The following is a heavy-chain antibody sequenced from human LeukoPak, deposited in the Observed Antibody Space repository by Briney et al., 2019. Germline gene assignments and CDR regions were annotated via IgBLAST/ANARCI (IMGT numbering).Heavy chain of an antibody. Sequence: PGGSLRLSCAASGFTFSSYSVNWVRQAPGKGLEWVSYISRSDTTIYYADSVKGRFTISRDNAKNSLYLQMNSLRAEDTAVYYCARNRNWAESRYYDYWGQGTLVTVSS. CDR2: ISRSDTTI. D-gene: IGHD1-14*01. V-gene: IGHV3-48*04. CDR1: GFTFSSYS. J-gene: IGHJ4*02. CDR3: ARNRNWAESRYYDY.